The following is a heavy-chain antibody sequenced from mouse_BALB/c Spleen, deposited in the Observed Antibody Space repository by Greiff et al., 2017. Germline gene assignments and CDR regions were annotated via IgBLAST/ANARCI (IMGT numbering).Heavy chain of an antibody. D-gene: IGHD2-4*01. V-gene: IGHV1S132*01. CDR3: ARGDYYYAMDY. J-gene: IGHJ4*01. CDR2: IFPGTGTT. Sequence: VQLQQSGAELVKPGASVKLSCKTSGYTFTSYWIQWVKQRPGQGLGWIGEIFPGTGTTYYNEKFKGKATLTIDTSSSTAYMQLSSLTSEDSAVYFCARGDYYYAMDYWGQGTSVTVSS. CDR1: GYTFTSYW.